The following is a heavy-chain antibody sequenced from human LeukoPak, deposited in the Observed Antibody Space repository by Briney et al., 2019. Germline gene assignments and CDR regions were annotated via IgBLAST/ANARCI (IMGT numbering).Heavy chain of an antibody. Sequence: GESLKISCKGSGYSFTSYWIGWVRQMPGKGLEWMGIIYPGDSDTRYSPSFQGQVTISADKSISTAYLQWSSLKASDTAMYYCARRNYYDSSGYYYFSSWFDPWGQGTLVTVSS. CDR3: ARRNYYDSSGYYYFSSWFDP. J-gene: IGHJ5*02. V-gene: IGHV5-51*01. CDR1: GYSFTSYW. CDR2: IYPGDSDT. D-gene: IGHD3-22*01.